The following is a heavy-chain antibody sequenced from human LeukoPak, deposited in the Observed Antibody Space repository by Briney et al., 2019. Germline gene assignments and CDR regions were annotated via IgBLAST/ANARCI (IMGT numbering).Heavy chain of an antibody. CDR1: GGTFSSYA. J-gene: IGHJ4*02. CDR2: IIPIFGTA. D-gene: IGHD5-18*01. CDR3: ARTKYVTRGIQLWVPLDY. V-gene: IGHV1-69*01. Sequence: ASVKVSCKASGGTFSSYAISWVRQAPGQGLEWMGGIIPIFGTANYAQKFQGRVTITADESTSTAYMELSSLRSEDTAVYYCARTKYVTRGIQLWVPLDYWGQGTLVTVSS.